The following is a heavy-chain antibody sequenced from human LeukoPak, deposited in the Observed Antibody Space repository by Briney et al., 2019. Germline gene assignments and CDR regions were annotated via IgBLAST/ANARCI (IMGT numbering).Heavy chain of an antibody. V-gene: IGHV1-2*02. J-gene: IGHJ4*02. CDR1: GYSFTDYY. CDR2: INPNSGGT. Sequence: ASVKVSCKASGYSFTDYYIHWVRQAPGQGLEWMGWINPNSGGTSYAQKFQDRVTLTRDTSIRTAYMELSRLTSDDTAVYYCARHPNLDYWGQGTLVFVSS. CDR3: ARHPNLDY.